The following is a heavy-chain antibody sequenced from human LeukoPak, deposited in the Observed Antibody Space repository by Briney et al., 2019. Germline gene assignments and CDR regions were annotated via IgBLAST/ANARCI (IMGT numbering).Heavy chain of an antibody. D-gene: IGHD6-6*01. CDR3: ARQGVYSSSWGYYYYVMDV. Sequence: SETLSLTCTVSGGSISSATYYWGWIRQPPGKGLEWIGSIYYSGSTYYNPSLKSRVTISVDTSKNQFSLKLSSVTAADTAVYYCARQGVYSSSWGYYYYVMDVWGQGTTVTVSS. CDR2: IYYSGST. V-gene: IGHV4-39*01. CDR1: GGSISSATYY. J-gene: IGHJ6*02.